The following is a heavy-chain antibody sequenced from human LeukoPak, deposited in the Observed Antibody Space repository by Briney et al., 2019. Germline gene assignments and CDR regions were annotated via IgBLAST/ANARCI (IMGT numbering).Heavy chain of an antibody. Sequence: GGSLRLSCAASGFTFSSYAMSWVRQAPGKGLEWVSAISGSGGSTYYADSVKGRFTISRDNSKNTLYLQMNSLRAEDTAVYYCAKDYSLRFLEWSFDYWGQGTLVTVSS. V-gene: IGHV3-23*01. CDR2: ISGSGGST. J-gene: IGHJ4*02. CDR1: GFTFSSYA. D-gene: IGHD3-3*01. CDR3: AKDYSLRFLEWSFDY.